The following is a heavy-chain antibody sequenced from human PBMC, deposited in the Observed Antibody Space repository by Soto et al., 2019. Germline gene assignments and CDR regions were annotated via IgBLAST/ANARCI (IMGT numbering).Heavy chain of an antibody. Sequence: EVQLVESEGGLVQPGGSLRLSCAASGFTFSSYWMHWVRQVPGKGLVWVSRINTDGSSTTYADSVKGRFTISRDNAKNTLYLQMNSLRAEDTAVYYCVKAAARGDYWGQGTLVTVSS. CDR3: VKAAARGDY. D-gene: IGHD3-10*01. V-gene: IGHV3-74*03. CDR2: INTDGSST. J-gene: IGHJ4*02. CDR1: GFTFSSYW.